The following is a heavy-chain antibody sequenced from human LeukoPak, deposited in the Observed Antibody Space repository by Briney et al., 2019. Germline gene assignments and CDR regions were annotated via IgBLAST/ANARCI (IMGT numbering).Heavy chain of an antibody. CDR2: IYTGGST. Sequence: PGGSLRLSCAASGFTFSSYAMSWVRQAPGKGLEWVSVIYTGGSTYYADSVKGRFTISRDNSKNTLYLQMNSLRAEDTAVYYCARAPGYCSSTSCPSYYGMDVWGQGTTVTVSS. J-gene: IGHJ6*02. V-gene: IGHV3-53*01. CDR1: GFTFSSYA. D-gene: IGHD2-2*01. CDR3: ARAPGYCSSTSCPSYYGMDV.